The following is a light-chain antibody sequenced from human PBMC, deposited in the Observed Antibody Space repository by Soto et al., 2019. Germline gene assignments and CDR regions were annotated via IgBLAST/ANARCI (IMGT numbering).Light chain of an antibody. Sequence: DIQMTQSPSSLSASVGDSVTITCRASQSINIYLSWYQQKPGKAPKLLINVASTLQGGVPSRFSGSGSGTDFTLAISSLQPEDSATYYCQQSSSTPQTFGGGTRVEIK. J-gene: IGKJ4*01. CDR2: VAS. CDR1: QSINIY. V-gene: IGKV1-39*01. CDR3: QQSSSTPQT.